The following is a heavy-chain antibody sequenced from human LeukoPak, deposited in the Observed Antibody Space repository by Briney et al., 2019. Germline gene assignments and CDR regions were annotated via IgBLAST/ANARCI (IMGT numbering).Heavy chain of an antibody. Sequence: PSETLSLTCSVSGYSLSSAYYWSWIRQPPGKGLEWIGYIYYSGSTNYNPSLKSRVTISVDTSKNQFSLKLSSVTAADTAVYYCARGGGRFGSWYVYWGQGTLVTVSS. J-gene: IGHJ4*02. D-gene: IGHD6-13*01. V-gene: IGHV4-59*01. CDR1: GYSLSSAYY. CDR2: IYYSGST. CDR3: ARGGGRFGSWYVY.